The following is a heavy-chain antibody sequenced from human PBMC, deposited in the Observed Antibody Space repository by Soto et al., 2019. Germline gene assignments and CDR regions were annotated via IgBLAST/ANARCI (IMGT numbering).Heavy chain of an antibody. CDR3: AKQLVVVAASHYYYYGMDV. Sequence: GESLKISCKGSGYSFTSYWISWVRQMPGKGLEWMGRIDPSDSYTNYSPSFQGHVTIPADKSISTAYLQWSSLKASDTAMYYCAKQLVVVAASHYYYYGMDVWGQGTTVTVSS. CDR1: GYSFTSYW. D-gene: IGHD2-15*01. V-gene: IGHV5-10-1*01. CDR2: IDPSDSYT. J-gene: IGHJ6*02.